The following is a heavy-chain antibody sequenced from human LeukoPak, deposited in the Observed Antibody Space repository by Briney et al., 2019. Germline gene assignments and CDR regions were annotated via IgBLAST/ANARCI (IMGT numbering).Heavy chain of an antibody. D-gene: IGHD6-13*01. CDR1: GYSISSGYY. V-gene: IGHV4-38-2*01. J-gene: IGHJ6*03. CDR2: IYHSGNT. Sequence: SETLSLTCAVSGYSISSGYYWGWFRQPPGKGLGWIGCIYHSGNTYYNPSLKSRVSISVHTSKNHFSLMLSSVTAADTAVYYCARQGGSSSPYYYYYMDLWRKATTVTVSS. CDR3: ARQGGSSSPYYYYYMDL.